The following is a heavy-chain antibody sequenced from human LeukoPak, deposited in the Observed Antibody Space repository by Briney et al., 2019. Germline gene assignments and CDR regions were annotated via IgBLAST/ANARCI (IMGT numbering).Heavy chain of an antibody. V-gene: IGHV4-34*01. CDR1: GGSFSGCY. CDR2: INHSGST. Sequence: SETLSLTCAVYGGSFSGCYWSWIRQPPGKGLEWIGEINHSGSTNYNPSLKSRVTISVDTSKNQFSLKLSSVTAADTAVYYCARGLRVLAATVIWGQGTMVTVSS. J-gene: IGHJ3*02. CDR3: ARGLRVLAATVI. D-gene: IGHD6-13*01.